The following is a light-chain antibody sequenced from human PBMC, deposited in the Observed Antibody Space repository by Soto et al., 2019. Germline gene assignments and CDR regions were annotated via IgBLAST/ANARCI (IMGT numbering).Light chain of an antibody. CDR3: CSDAGSGVYV. V-gene: IGLV2-23*02. CDR1: SSDVGRYNF. Sequence: QSALTQPASVSGSPGQSITISCTGTSSDVGRYNFVSWYQQHPGKAPKLMIYEVTKRPSGVSNRFSGSKSGNTASLTISGLQAEDEADYYCCSDAGSGVYVFGSGTSSPS. J-gene: IGLJ1*01. CDR2: EVT.